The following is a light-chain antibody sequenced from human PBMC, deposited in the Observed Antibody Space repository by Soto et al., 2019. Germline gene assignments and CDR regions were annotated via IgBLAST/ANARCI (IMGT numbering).Light chain of an antibody. Sequence: EIVMTQSPATLSVSPGEGVTLSCRASQRLTSNLAWYQQRPGQAPRLLIYGASIRATGIPARFSGIGTGTEFTLTISSLESEDFEVYYCQHYNNWPRTFGGGTRVEI. CDR3: QHYNNWPRT. V-gene: IGKV3D-15*01. CDR1: QRLTSN. CDR2: GAS. J-gene: IGKJ4*01.